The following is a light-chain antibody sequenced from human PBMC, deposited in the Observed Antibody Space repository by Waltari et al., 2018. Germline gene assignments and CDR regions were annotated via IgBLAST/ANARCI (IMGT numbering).Light chain of an antibody. CDR3: QQRSYWPPFT. CDR2: DTS. Sequence: EIVLTQSPATLSLSPGETAPLSCRARQSLNNFLAWYQQKPGQAPRLVIYDTSNRATGIPARFTGSGTGTDFTLTISGLEPEDSAVYYCQQRSYWPPFTFGQGTKLEMK. V-gene: IGKV3-11*01. CDR1: QSLNNF. J-gene: IGKJ2*01.